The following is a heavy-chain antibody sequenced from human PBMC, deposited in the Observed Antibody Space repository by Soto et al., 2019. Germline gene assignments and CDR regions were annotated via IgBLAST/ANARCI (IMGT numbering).Heavy chain of an antibody. CDR2: MTTNSGNT. D-gene: IGHD6-19*01. Sequence: QVQLVQSGAAVKKPGSSVKVSCKASGHPCTIYDIILVRQATAQGLVWMAWMTTNSGNTGYAQKFQGRVTMTRNTSISTAYMELSRLRSEDTDVYYCATERGASSPFYYWCQGTLVTVSS. CDR1: GHPCTIYD. J-gene: IGHJ4*02. V-gene: IGHV1-8*01. CDR3: ATERGASSPFYY.